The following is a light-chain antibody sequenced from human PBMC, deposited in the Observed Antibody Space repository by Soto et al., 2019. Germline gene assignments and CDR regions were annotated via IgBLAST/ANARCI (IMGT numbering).Light chain of an antibody. CDR1: KSVSSN. CDR3: QQYNKWPPYT. J-gene: IGKJ2*01. Sequence: EIVMTQSPANLSVSPGERTTLSCRTRKSVSSNLAWYQQKPGQGPRLLIYGASTRATSIPARFSGSGSGTEFTLTINSQQSEDFAVYYCQQYNKWPPYTFGQGTKLEIK. V-gene: IGKV3-15*01. CDR2: GAS.